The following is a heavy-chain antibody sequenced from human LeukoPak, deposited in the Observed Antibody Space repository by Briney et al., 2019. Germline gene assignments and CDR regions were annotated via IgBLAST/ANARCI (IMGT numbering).Heavy chain of an antibody. CDR2: IWSDGTEK. CDR3: AKDAQRGFDYSNSLEY. Sequence: GRSLRLSCAPSAFTYNHYGMHWVRQAPGKGLEWVAVIWSDGTEKYYADAVKGRFTVSRDDSRNTLYLQMNSLRGEDTAVYYCAKDAQRGFDYSNSLEYWGQGTLVTVSS. J-gene: IGHJ4*02. V-gene: IGHV3-33*03. CDR1: AFTYNHYG. D-gene: IGHD4-11*01.